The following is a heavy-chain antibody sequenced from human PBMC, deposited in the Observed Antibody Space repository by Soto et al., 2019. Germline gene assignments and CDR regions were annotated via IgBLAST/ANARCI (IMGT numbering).Heavy chain of an antibody. V-gene: IGHV4-4*07. Sequence: SETLSLTCTVSGDSIRSYFWSWIRQPAGKGLEWIGRIYISGTTNYNPSLKSRVTMSLDTSKNQFSLKLTSVTAADTAVYYCASQTGVAAARIDYWGQGTLVTVSS. CDR3: ASQTGVAAARIDY. CDR1: GDSIRSYF. D-gene: IGHD6-13*01. J-gene: IGHJ4*02. CDR2: IYISGTT.